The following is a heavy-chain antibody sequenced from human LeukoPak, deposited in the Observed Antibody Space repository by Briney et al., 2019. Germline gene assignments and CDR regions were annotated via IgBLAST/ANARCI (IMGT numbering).Heavy chain of an antibody. CDR1: GYTFTGYY. V-gene: IGHV1-2*02. CDR2: INPNSGGT. J-gene: IGHJ4*02. CDR3: ARDQAALAARPFDY. D-gene: IGHD6-6*01. Sequence: ASVKVSCKASGYTFTGYYMHWVRQAPGQGLEWMGWINPNSGGTNYAQKFQGRVTMTRDTSISTAYMELSRLASDDTAVYYCARDQAALAARPFDYWGQGTLVTVSS.